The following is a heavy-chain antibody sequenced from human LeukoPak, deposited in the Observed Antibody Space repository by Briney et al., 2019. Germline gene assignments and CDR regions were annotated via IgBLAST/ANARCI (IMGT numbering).Heavy chain of an antibody. V-gene: IGHV4-31*03. D-gene: IGHD4-17*01. Sequence: PSETLPLTCTVSGGSISSGGYYWSWIRQHPGKGLEWIGYIYYSGSTYYNPSPKSRVTISVDTSKNQFSLKLSSVTAADTAVYYCARGLEDYGDYGAHDYWGQGTLVTVSS. CDR3: ARGLEDYGDYGAHDY. CDR1: GGSISSGGYY. J-gene: IGHJ4*02. CDR2: IYYSGST.